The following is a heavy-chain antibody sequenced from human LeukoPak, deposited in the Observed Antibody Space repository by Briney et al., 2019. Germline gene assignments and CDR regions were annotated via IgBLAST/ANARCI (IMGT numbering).Heavy chain of an antibody. CDR3: ARVAARRDVYYYYYMDV. D-gene: IGHD6-6*01. CDR1: GGTFSSYA. Sequence: ASVKVSRKASGGTFSSYAISWVRQAPGQGLEWMGGIIPIFGTANYAQKFQGRVTITTDESTSTAYMELSSLRSEDTAVYYCARVAARRDVYYYYYMDVWGKGTTVTVSS. J-gene: IGHJ6*03. V-gene: IGHV1-69*05. CDR2: IIPIFGTA.